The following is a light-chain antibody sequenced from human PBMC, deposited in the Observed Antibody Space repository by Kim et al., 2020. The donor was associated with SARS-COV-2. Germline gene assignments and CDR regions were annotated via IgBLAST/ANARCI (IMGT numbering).Light chain of an antibody. J-gene: IGLJ3*02. CDR1: SSDVGGYNY. CDR3: SSYAGSM. CDR2: EVS. V-gene: IGLV2-8*01. Sequence: LTQPPSASGSPGQSVTISCTGTSSDVGGYNYVSWYQQHPGKAPKLMIYEVSKRPSGVPDRFSGSKSGNTASLTVSGLQAEDEADYYCSSYAGSMFGGGTQLTVL.